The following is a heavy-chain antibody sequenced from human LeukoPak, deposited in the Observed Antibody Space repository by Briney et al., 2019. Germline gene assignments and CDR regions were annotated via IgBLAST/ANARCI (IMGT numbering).Heavy chain of an antibody. CDR1: GFTFSSYA. J-gene: IGHJ4*02. CDR3: ASFPPRDRRFDY. CDR2: ISYDGSNK. V-gene: IGHV3-30*04. Sequence: GGSLRLSCAASGFTFSSYAMHWVRQAPGKGLEWVAVISYDGSNKYNADSVKGRFTISRHNSKNTLYLQMNSLRAEEKAVYYCASFPPRDRRFDYWGQGTLVTVSS. D-gene: IGHD3-22*01.